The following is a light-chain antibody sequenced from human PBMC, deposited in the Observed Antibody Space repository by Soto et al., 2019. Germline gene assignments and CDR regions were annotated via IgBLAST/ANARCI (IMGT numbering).Light chain of an antibody. V-gene: IGLV1-51*01. CDR2: DND. Sequence: QSVLTQPPSVSGAPGQKITISCSGTSSNIGKNFVSWYQHLQGTAPKLLIYDNDKRPSGIPDRFSGSQSGTSASLGITGPQTGDEADYYCGTWDNSLRAGVFGGGTKVTVL. J-gene: IGLJ3*02. CDR1: SSNIGKNF. CDR3: GTWDNSLRAGV.